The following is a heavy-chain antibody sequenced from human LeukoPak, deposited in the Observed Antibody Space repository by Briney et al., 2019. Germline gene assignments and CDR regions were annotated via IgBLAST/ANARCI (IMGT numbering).Heavy chain of an antibody. D-gene: IGHD3-22*01. CDR1: GYTFSAYY. CDR2: INPSNGDT. Sequence: ASVRVSCKSSGYTFSAYYMQWVRQAPGQGLEWMGWINPSNGDTNSTEKFQSRLTMTRDTSISTAYLELRSLNFDDTAVYYCARERYFDSSGAHRGHAFDVWGQGTTVIVS. V-gene: IGHV1-2*02. J-gene: IGHJ3*01. CDR3: ARERYFDSSGAHRGHAFDV.